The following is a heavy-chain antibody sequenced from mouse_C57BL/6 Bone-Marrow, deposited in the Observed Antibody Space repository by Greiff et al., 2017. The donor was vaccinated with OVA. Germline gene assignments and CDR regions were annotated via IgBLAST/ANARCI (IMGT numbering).Heavy chain of an antibody. CDR3: AFYYGSSYRYFDV. Sequence: VQLQQSGPELVKPGASVKISCKASGYSFTDYNMNRVKQSNGKSLEWIGVINPNYGTTNYNQKFKGKATLTVDQSSSTAYMQLNSLTSEDSAVYYCAFYYGSSYRYFDVWGTGTTVTVSS. CDR2: INPNYGTT. J-gene: IGHJ1*03. V-gene: IGHV1-39*01. D-gene: IGHD1-1*01. CDR1: GYSFTDYN.